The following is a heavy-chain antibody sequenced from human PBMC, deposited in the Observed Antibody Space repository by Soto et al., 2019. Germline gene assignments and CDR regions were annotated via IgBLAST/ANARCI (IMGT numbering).Heavy chain of an antibody. CDR3: ARLIYSSSWPNDAFDI. Sequence: GASVKVSCKASGYTFTGHYLHWVRQAPGRGLEWMGWINPNRGGTDYAQKFQGRVTMTRDTSISTAYMELKRLRSDDTALYYCARLIYSSSWPNDAFDIWGQGTTVTVSS. J-gene: IGHJ3*02. D-gene: IGHD6-13*01. CDR2: INPNRGGT. CDR1: GYTFTGHY. V-gene: IGHV1-2*02.